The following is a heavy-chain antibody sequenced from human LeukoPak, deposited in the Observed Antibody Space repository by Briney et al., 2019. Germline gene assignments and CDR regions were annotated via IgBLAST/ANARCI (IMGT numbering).Heavy chain of an antibody. CDR2: ISAYNGNT. V-gene: IGHV1-18*01. D-gene: IGHD2-8*01. CDR3: ARVHCTNGVCYHGHYY. CDR1: GYTFTSYN. J-gene: IGHJ4*02. Sequence: ASVKVSCKASGYTFTSYNIAWVRQAPGQGLEWMGWISAYNGNTNYAQKLQGRVTMTTDTSTSTAYMELRSLRSDDTAVYYCARVHCTNGVCYHGHYYWGQGTLVTVSS.